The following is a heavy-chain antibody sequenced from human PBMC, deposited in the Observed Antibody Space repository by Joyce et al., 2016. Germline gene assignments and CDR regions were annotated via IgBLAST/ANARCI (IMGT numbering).Heavy chain of an antibody. CDR3: ARGSGSSWYDS. CDR1: GGSISSGDYY. Sequence: QVQLQESGPGPVKPSQTLSLTCSVSGGSISSGDYYWTWIRQPPGKGLEWIGCIYYSGSTYYNPSLKRRLIISVDTSKNQFSLKLSSVTATDTAVYYCARGSGSSWYDSWGQGTLVTVSS. D-gene: IGHD6-13*01. CDR2: IYYSGST. V-gene: IGHV4-30-4*01. J-gene: IGHJ5*01.